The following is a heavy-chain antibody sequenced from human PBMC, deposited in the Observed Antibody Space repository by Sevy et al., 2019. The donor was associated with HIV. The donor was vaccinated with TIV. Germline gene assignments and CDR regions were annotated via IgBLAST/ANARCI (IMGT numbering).Heavy chain of an antibody. D-gene: IGHD3-3*01. J-gene: IGHJ4*02. V-gene: IGHV3-23*01. CDR1: GFTFSSNA. CDR2: SSGSGGST. CDR3: AKVQYYDFWSGYLSFDY. Sequence: GESLKISCAASGFTFSSNAMSWVRQAPGKGLEWVSVSSGSGGSTYYADSVKGRFTISRDNSKNTLYLQMNSLRAEDTAVYYCAKVQYYDFWSGYLSFDYWGQGTLVTVSS.